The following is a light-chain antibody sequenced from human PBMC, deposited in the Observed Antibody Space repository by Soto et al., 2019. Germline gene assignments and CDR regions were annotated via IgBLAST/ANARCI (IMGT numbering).Light chain of an antibody. CDR1: DSIDLY. CDR2: GXS. J-gene: IGKJ3*01. Sequence: DLQLTQSPSSLLSSVGDRVTINXRARDSIDLYLNWYQQKPGXAPKXXXYGXSNLQSGVPSRLIGSGYGTDFSLTISSLQPEDFASYYCQQTYKNSCTFGPGTKVDI. V-gene: IGKV1-39*01. CDR3: QQTYKNSCT.